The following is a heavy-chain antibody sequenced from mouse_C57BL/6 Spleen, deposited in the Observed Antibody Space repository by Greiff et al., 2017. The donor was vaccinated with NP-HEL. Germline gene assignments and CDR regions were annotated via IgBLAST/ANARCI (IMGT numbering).Heavy chain of an antibody. V-gene: IGHV5-12*01. CDR1: GFTFSDYY. Sequence: EVQGVESGGGLVQPGGSLKLSCAASGFTFSDYYMYWVRQTPEKRLEWVAYISNGGGSTYYPDTVKGRFTISRDNAKNTLYLQMSRLKSEDTAMYYCARGDAMDYWGQGTSVTVSS. CDR3: ARGDAMDY. J-gene: IGHJ4*01. CDR2: ISNGGGST.